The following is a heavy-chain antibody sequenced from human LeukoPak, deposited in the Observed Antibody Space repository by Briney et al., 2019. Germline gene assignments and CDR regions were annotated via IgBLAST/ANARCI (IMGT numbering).Heavy chain of an antibody. CDR1: GGSISSGGYY. CDR3: ARTDSSGYFSVY. V-gene: IGHV4-31*03. D-gene: IGHD3-22*01. Sequence: SQTLSLTCTVSGGSISSGGYYWGWIRQPPGRGLVWIGYIYDSGSTYYNTSLRSRITISADTSKNQFSLKLSSVTAADTAVYYCARTDSSGYFSVYWGQGTLVTVSS. J-gene: IGHJ4*02. CDR2: IYDSGST.